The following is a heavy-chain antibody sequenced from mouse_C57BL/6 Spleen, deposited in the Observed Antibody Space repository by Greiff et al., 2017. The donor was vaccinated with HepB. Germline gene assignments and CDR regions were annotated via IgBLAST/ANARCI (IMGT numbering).Heavy chain of an antibody. CDR2: INPSTGGT. V-gene: IGHV1-42*01. J-gene: IGHJ1*03. D-gene: IGHD1-1*01. Sequence: VQLQQSGPELVKPGASVKISCKASGYSFTGYYMNWVKQSPEKSLEWIGEINPSTGGTTYNQKFKAKATLTVDKSSSTAYMQLKSLTSEDSAVYYCARDYSGSSPWYFDVWGTGTTVTVSS. CDR1: GYSFTGYY. CDR3: ARDYSGSSPWYFDV.